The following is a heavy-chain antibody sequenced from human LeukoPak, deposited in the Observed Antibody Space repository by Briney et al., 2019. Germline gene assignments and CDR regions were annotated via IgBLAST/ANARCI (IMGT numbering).Heavy chain of an antibody. CDR3: ATDRSHYEFWSGYRHAFDI. CDR2: FHPEDGET. Sequence: ASVKVSCKVSEYSLTELSMHWVRQAPGKGLEWMGGFHPEDGETIYAQKLQGRVTMTEDTSTDTACMELRSLRSEDTAVYYCATDRSHYEFWSGYRHAFDIWGQGTMVTVSS. J-gene: IGHJ3*02. CDR1: EYSLTELS. V-gene: IGHV1-24*01. D-gene: IGHD3-3*01.